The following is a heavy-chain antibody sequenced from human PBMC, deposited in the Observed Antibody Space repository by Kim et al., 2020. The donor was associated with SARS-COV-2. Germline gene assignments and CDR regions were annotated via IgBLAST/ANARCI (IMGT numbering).Heavy chain of an antibody. Sequence: ASVKVSCKASGYTFTSYAMHWVRQAPGQRLEWMGWINAGNGNTKYSQKFRGRVTITRATSASTAYMELSSLRSEDTAVYYCASDSSSWYGVNNWFDPWGQGTLVTVSS. CDR2: INAGNGNT. V-gene: IGHV1-3*01. CDR1: GYTFTSYA. CDR3: ASDSSSWYGVNNWFDP. D-gene: IGHD6-13*01. J-gene: IGHJ5*02.